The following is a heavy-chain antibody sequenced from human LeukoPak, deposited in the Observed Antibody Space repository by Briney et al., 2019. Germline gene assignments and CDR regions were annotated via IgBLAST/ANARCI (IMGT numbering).Heavy chain of an antibody. CDR3: ARGNYGDDSYYFDY. D-gene: IGHD4-17*01. J-gene: IGHJ4*02. CDR1: GFTLSSHW. Sequence: PGGSLRLSCAASGFTLSSHWMSWVRQAPGKGLEWVSVIYTDGRTFYAGSVKGRFTISRDSSKNTVYLQMNSLRVDDTAVYYCARGNYGDDSYYFDYWGRGALVTVSS. CDR2: IYTDGRT. V-gene: IGHV3-53*01.